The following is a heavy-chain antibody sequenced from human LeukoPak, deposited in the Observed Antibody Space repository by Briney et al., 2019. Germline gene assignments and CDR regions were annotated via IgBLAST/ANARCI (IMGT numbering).Heavy chain of an antibody. CDR2: ISYDGSNK. V-gene: IGHV3-30*18. CDR3: AKAVHSSSSWQIDY. Sequence: GRSLRLSCEVSGFTFSSYAMHWVRQAPGKGLEWVAVISYDGSNKYYADSVKGRFTISRDNSKNTLYLQMNRLRPEDTAVFYCAKAVHSSSSWQIDYWGQGTLVTVSS. CDR1: GFTFSSYA. J-gene: IGHJ4*02. D-gene: IGHD6-6*01.